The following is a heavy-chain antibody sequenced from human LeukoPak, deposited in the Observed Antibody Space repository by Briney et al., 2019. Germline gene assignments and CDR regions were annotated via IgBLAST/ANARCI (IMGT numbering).Heavy chain of an antibody. Sequence: ASVKVSCKASGYTFTDYYMHWVRQAPGQGLESMGWINPSSGGTNCAQKFQDRVTMTRDTSISTAYMELSRLRSDDTALYYCARDGGLDSWGQGTLVTVSS. D-gene: IGHD3-16*01. CDR2: INPSSGGT. CDR1: GYTFTDYY. J-gene: IGHJ4*02. CDR3: ARDGGLDS. V-gene: IGHV1-2*02.